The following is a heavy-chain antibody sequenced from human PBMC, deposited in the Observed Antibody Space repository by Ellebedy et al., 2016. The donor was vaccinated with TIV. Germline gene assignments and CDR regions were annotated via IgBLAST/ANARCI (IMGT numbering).Heavy chain of an antibody. CDR2: MNPNSGNT. Sequence: AASVKVSCKASGYTFTSYDINWVRKATGQGLEWMGWMNPNSGNTGYAQKFQGRVTMTRNTSISTAYMELSSLRSEDTAVYYCARGIVLMVYAILVNYYGMDVWGQGTTVTVSS. D-gene: IGHD2-8*01. J-gene: IGHJ6*02. CDR3: ARGIVLMVYAILVNYYGMDV. V-gene: IGHV1-8*01. CDR1: GYTFTSYD.